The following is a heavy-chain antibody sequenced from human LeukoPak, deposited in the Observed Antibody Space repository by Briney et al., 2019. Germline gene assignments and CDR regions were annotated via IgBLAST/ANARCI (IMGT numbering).Heavy chain of an antibody. J-gene: IGHJ4*02. Sequence: QPGGSLRLSWAASGXTFSSYAMHWVRQAPGKGLEYVSAISSNGGTIYYANSVKGRFTISRDNSKNTLHLQMGSLRAEDMAVYYCARDQFPGRWLQGGFDFWGQGTLVTVSS. D-gene: IGHD5-24*01. CDR2: ISSNGGTI. CDR3: ARDQFPGRWLQGGFDF. CDR1: GXTFSSYA. V-gene: IGHV3-64*01.